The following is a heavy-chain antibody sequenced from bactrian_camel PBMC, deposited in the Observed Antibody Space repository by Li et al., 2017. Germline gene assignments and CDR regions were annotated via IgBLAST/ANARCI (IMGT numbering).Heavy chain of an antibody. CDR2: IDANGVT. Sequence: HVQLVESGGGTVQAGGSLSLSCQRSGYTSGSHCMAWFRQPPGKEREGVAAIDANGVTNYTDSVKGRFTISASNAGTIVYLRMNNLSPEDTAVYYCVRDAGTPYGYNYWGQGTQVTVS. J-gene: IGHJ4*01. CDR1: GYTSGSHC. CDR3: VRDAGTPYGYNY. D-gene: IGHD6*01. V-gene: IGHV3S53*01.